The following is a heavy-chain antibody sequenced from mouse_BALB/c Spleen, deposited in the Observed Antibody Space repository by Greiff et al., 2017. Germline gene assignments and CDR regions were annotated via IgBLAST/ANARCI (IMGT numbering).Heavy chain of an antibody. D-gene: IGHD2-1*01. V-gene: IGHV5-6*01. CDR2: ISSGGSYT. CDR3: ARQTPYGNYVGWFAY. CDR1: GFTFSSYG. Sequence: EVQGVESGGDLVKPGGSLKLSCAASGFTFSSYGMSWVRQTPDKRLEWVATISSGGSYTYYPDSVKGRFTISRDNAKNTLYLQMSSLKSEDTAMYYCARQTPYGNYVGWFAYWGQGTLVTVSA. J-gene: IGHJ3*01.